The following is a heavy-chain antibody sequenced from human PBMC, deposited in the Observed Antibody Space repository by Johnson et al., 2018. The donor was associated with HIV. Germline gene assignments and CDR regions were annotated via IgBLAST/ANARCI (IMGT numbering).Heavy chain of an antibody. Sequence: QVQLVESGGGLVKPGGSLRLSCEASGFTFTDYQMSWIRQAPGKGLEWVSYISRSGTTIYYADSVKGRFTISRDNAKNSLYLQMNSLRAEDTAVYYCARAPRWSQTFDLWGQGTMVTVSS. V-gene: IGHV3-11*04. D-gene: IGHD2-15*01. CDR3: ARAPRWSQTFDL. J-gene: IGHJ3*01. CDR1: GFTFTDYQ. CDR2: ISRSGTTI.